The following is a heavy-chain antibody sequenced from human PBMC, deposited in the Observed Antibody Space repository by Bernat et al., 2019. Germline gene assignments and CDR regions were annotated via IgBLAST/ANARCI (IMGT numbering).Heavy chain of an antibody. CDR1: GFTFSSYG. V-gene: IGHV3-30*02. CDR2: IRYDGSNK. J-gene: IGHJ3*02. CDR3: AKDFYPCTYYSSGYPI. D-gene: IGHD3-22*01. Sequence: QVQLVESGGGVVQPGGSLRLPCAASGFTFSSYGMHWVRQAPGKGLEWVAFIRYDGSNKYYADSVKGRFTISRENSKNTLYLQMNSLRAEDTAVYYCAKDFYPCTYYSSGYPIWRQGTMVTVSS.